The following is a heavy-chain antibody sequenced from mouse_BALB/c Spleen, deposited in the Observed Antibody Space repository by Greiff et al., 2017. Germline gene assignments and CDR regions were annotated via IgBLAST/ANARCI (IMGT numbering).Heavy chain of an antibody. CDR3: ARGVAYYFDY. D-gene: IGHD1-1*02. J-gene: IGHJ2*01. Sequence: VQLKQSGPELVKPGASVKMSCKASGYTFTDYYMDWVKQSHGESFEWIGRVNPYNGGTSYNQKFKGKATLTVDKSSSTAYMELNSLTSEDSAVYYCARGVAYYFDYWGQGTTLTVSS. V-gene: IGHV1-19*01. CDR2: VNPYNGGT. CDR1: GYTFTDYY.